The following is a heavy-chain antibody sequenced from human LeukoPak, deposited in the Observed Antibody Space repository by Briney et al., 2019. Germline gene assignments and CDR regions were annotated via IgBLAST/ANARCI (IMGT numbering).Heavy chain of an antibody. J-gene: IGHJ3*02. CDR1: GFTFSNYV. CDR3: AKEIRAAAGTNAFDI. Sequence: GGSLRLSCAASGFTFSNYVMNWVRQAPGKGLEWVSGISGSGDSTYYADSVKGRFTISRDNSKNTLFLQMNSLRAEDTAAYYCAKEIRAAAGTNAFDIWGQGTMVTVSS. D-gene: IGHD6-13*01. CDR2: ISGSGDST. V-gene: IGHV3-23*01.